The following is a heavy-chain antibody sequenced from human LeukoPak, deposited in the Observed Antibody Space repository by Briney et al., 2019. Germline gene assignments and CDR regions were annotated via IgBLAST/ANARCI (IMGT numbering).Heavy chain of an antibody. CDR3: ARGSYCSGGSCYSAY. V-gene: IGHV3-64*01. CDR1: GFSFSGYG. D-gene: IGHD2-15*01. Sequence: PGGSLRLSCAASGFSFSGYGMHWVRQAPGKGLEYVSAISSNGGTTYYANSVKGRFTISRDNSKNTLYLQMGSLRAEDMAVYYCARGSYCSGGSCYSAYWGQGTLVTVSS. CDR2: ISSNGGTT. J-gene: IGHJ4*02.